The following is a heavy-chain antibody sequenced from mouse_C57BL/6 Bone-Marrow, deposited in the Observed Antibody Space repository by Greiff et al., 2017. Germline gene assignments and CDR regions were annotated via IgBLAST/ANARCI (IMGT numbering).Heavy chain of an antibody. V-gene: IGHV1-55*01. CDR3: ARRYGSSSGYFDV. CDR1: GYTFTSYW. Sequence: QVHVKQSGAELVKPGASVKMSCKASGYTFTSYWITWVKQRPGQGLEWIGDIYPGSGSTNYNEKFKSKATLTVDTSSSTAYMQLSSLTSADSAVYYCARRYGSSSGYFDVWGTGTTVTVSS. J-gene: IGHJ1*03. CDR2: IYPGSGST. D-gene: IGHD1-1*01.